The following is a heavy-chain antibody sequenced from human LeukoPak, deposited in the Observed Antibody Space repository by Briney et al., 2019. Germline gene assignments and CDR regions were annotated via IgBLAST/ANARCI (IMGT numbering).Heavy chain of an antibody. CDR3: AGTQLLQGTYYYYGMDV. J-gene: IGHJ6*02. V-gene: IGHV3-21*01. CDR1: GFTFSSYS. CDR2: ISSSSSYI. Sequence: GGSLRLSCAASGFTFSSYSMYWVRQAPGKGLEWVSSISSSSSYIYYADSVKGRFTISRDNAKNSLYLQMNSLRAEDTAVYYCAGTQLLQGTYYYYGMDVWGQGTTVTVSS. D-gene: IGHD2-2*01.